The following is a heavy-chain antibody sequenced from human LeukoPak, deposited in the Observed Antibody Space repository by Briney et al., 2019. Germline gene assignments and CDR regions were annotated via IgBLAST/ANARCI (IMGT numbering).Heavy chain of an antibody. CDR3: TTQAAAGIC. Sequence: GGSLRLSCGASGFTFSSYWMNWLRQAPGKGLEWVGCIKSKTDGGTTDYAAPVKGRFTISRDDSKNTLYLQMNSLKTEDTAVYYCTTQAAAGICWGQGTLVTVSS. J-gene: IGHJ4*02. CDR2: IKSKTDGGTT. V-gene: IGHV3-15*01. D-gene: IGHD6-13*01. CDR1: GFTFSSYW.